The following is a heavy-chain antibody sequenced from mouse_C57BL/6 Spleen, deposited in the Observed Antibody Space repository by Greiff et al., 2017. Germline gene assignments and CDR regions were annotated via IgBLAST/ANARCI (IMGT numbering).Heavy chain of an antibody. CDR3: ARGDYYGSSPYY. V-gene: IGHV1-72*01. J-gene: IGHJ2*01. Sequence: QVQLKQSGAELVKPGASVKLSCKASGYTFTSYWMHWVKQRPGRGLEWIGRIAPNSGGTKYNEKFKSKATLTVDKPSSTAYMQLSSLTSEDSAVYYCARGDYYGSSPYYWGQGTTLTVSS. D-gene: IGHD1-1*01. CDR1: GYTFTSYW. CDR2: IAPNSGGT.